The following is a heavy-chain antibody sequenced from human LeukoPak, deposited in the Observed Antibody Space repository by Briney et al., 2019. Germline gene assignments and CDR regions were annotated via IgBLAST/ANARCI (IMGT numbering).Heavy chain of an antibody. J-gene: IGHJ4*02. CDR1: GGSISSYY. CDR3: ARYRRITMVRGVNGYFDY. CDR2: IYYSGST. Sequence: SETLSLTCTVSGGSISSYYWSWIRQPPGKGLEWIGYIYYSGSTNYNPSLKSRVTISVDTSKNQFSLKLSSVTAADTAVHYCARYRRITMVRGVNGYFDYWGQGTLVTVSS. V-gene: IGHV4-59*01. D-gene: IGHD3-10*01.